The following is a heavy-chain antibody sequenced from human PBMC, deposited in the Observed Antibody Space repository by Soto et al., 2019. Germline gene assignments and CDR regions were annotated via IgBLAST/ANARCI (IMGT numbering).Heavy chain of an antibody. J-gene: IGHJ5*02. Sequence: SETLSLTCTFSVGSVSSGSYFCSWVRQPPWKGLDWLGNIYYTGSTNYNPSFESRVTISVDMSKNQFSLRLTSLTAAATAVYYCARATIELSDNWFEAWGEGTADSVSS. D-gene: IGHD2-8*01. CDR3: ARATIELSDNWFEA. CDR2: IYYTGST. V-gene: IGHV4-61*01. CDR1: VGSVSSGSYF.